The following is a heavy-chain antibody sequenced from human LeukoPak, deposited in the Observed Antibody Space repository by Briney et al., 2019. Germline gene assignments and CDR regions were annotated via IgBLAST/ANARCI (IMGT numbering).Heavy chain of an antibody. J-gene: IGHJ6*02. CDR3: TTVVPAAIYYYGMDV. V-gene: IGHV3-30-3*01. D-gene: IGHD2-2*01. CDR2: ISYDGSNK. Sequence: PTGGSLRLSCAASGFTFSSYAMHWVRQAPGKGLEWVAVISYDGSNKYYADSVKGRFTISRDDSKNTLYLQMNSLKTEDTAVYYCTTVVPAAIYYYGMDVWGQGTTVTVSS. CDR1: GFTFSSYA.